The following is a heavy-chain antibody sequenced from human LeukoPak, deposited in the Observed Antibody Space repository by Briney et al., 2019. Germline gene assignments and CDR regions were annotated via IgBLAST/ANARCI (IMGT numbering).Heavy chain of an antibody. CDR1: GFTFSSYG. V-gene: IGHV3-30*02. D-gene: IGHD3-9*01. J-gene: IGHJ4*02. CDR3: AKDSGMYYEILTGYLDY. Sequence: PGGSLRLSCAASGFTFSSYGMYWVRQAPGKGLEWVAFIRYDGSNKYYADSVKGRFTISRDNSKNTLYLQMNSLRAEDTAVYYCAKDSGMYYEILTGYLDYWGQGTLVTVSS. CDR2: IRYDGSNK.